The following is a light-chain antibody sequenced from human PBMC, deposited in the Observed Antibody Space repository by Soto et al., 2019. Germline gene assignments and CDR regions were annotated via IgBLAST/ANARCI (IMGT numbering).Light chain of an antibody. J-gene: IGKJ1*01. Sequence: EIVMTQSPATLSVSPGERATLSCRASQNIGSDLAWYQQKPGQAPRFLIYSASTRATGIPARFSGSGSGTEFTLTISSLQAEDVATYYCQQYYSGRTFGQGTKVDIK. CDR2: SAS. CDR1: QNIGSD. CDR3: QQYYSGRT. V-gene: IGKV3-15*01.